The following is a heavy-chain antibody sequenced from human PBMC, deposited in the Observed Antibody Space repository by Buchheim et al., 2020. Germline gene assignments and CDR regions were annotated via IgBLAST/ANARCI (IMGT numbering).Heavy chain of an antibody. J-gene: IGHJ3*02. D-gene: IGHD3-22*01. V-gene: IGHV3-33*01. CDR2: IWYDGSNK. CDR3: ARDQEAYYYDSSGYYLDAFDI. Sequence: QVQLVESGGGVVQPGRSLRLSCAASGFTFSSYGMHWVRQAPGKGLEWVAVIWYDGSNKYYADSVKGRFTISRDNSKNTLYLKMNSMRAEDTAVYYCARDQEAYYYDSSGYYLDAFDIWGQGT. CDR1: GFTFSSYG.